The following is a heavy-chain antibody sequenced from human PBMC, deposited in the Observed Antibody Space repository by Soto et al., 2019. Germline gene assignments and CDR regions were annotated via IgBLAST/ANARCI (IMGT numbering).Heavy chain of an antibody. D-gene: IGHD3-9*01. V-gene: IGHV3-23*01. CDR1: GFTFSSYA. CDR3: AKVPYYDILTGYYPAYYFDY. J-gene: IGHJ4*02. CDR2: ISGSGGST. Sequence: PGGSLRLSCAASGFTFSSYAMSWVRQAPGKGLEWVSAISGSGGSTYYADSVKGRFTISRDNSKNTLYLQMNSLRAEDTAVYYCAKVPYYDILTGYYPAYYFDYWGQGTLVTVSS.